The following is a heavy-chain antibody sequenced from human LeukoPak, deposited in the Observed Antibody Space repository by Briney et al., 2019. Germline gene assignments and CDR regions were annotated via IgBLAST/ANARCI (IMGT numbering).Heavy chain of an antibody. CDR3: ATVSNPYYYYGMDV. V-gene: IGHV1-24*01. J-gene: IGHJ6*02. CDR1: GYTLTELS. D-gene: IGHD4-11*01. Sequence: ASVKVSCKVSGYTLTELSMHWVRQAPGKGLEWMGGFDPEDGETIYAQKFQGRVTMTEDTSTDTAYMELSSLRSEDTAVYYRATVSNPYYYYGMDVWGQGTTVTVSS. CDR2: FDPEDGET.